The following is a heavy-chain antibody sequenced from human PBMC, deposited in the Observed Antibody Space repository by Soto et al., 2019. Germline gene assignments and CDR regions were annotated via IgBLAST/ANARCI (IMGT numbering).Heavy chain of an antibody. D-gene: IGHD3-10*01. V-gene: IGHV4-34*01. CDR2: INHSGST. J-gene: IGHJ4*02. Sequence: QVQLQQWGAGLLKPSETLSLTCAVYGGSFSGYYWTWIRQPPGKGLEWIWEINHSGSTNYNPSLKSRVTISVDTSKNQFSLKLSSVTAADTAVYYCARGYGRHFDYWGQGTLVTVSS. CDR1: GGSFSGYY. CDR3: ARGYGRHFDY.